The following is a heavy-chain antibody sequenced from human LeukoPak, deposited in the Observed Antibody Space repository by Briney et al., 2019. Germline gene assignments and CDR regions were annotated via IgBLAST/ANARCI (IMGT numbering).Heavy chain of an antibody. D-gene: IGHD2-15*01. CDR1: GGSISSGDYY. V-gene: IGHV4-30-4*01. Sequence: SQTLSLTCTVSGGSISSGDYYWSWIRQPPGKGLEWIGYIYYSGSTYYNPSLKSRVTISVDTSKNQFSLKLSSVTAADTAVYYCARDDTGGSSAFDYWGQGTLVTVSS. CDR3: ARDDTGGSSAFDY. CDR2: IYYSGST. J-gene: IGHJ4*02.